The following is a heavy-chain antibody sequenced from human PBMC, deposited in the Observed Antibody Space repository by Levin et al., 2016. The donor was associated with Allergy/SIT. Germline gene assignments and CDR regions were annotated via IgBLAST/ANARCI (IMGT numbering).Heavy chain of an antibody. D-gene: IGHD6-19*01. CDR3: SRPSQQWLQTGYYFEH. CDR2: TSYDGTNR. J-gene: IGHJ4*02. V-gene: IGHV3-30*03. CDR1: GFTLSAYG. Sequence: GGSLRLSCAVSGFTLSAYGMHWVRQAPGKGLEWVAFTSYDGTNRYYAESVRGRFIVSRDHSKNTVYLQIYSLKNEDTALYYCSRPSQQWLQTGYYFEHWGQGTLVTVSS.